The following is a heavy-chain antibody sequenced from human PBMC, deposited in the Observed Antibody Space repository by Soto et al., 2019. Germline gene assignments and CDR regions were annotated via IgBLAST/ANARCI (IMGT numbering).Heavy chain of an antibody. V-gene: IGHV2-70*01. J-gene: IGHJ3*02. CDR1: GFSLSTSGMC. Sequence: SGPTLVNPTQTLTLTCTFSGFSLSTSGMCVSWIRQPPGKALEWLALIDWDDDKYYSTSLKTRLTISKDTSKNQVVLTMTNMHPVETSTYYCARIHPRVGSNGRVVAFDNWGQGTMVSVSS. CDR2: IDWDDDK. D-gene: IGHD1-26*01. CDR3: ARIHPRVGSNGRVVAFDN.